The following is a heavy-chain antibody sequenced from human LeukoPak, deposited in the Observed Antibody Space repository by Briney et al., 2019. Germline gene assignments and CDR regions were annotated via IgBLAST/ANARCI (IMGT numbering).Heavy chain of an antibody. Sequence: ASVKVSCKASGGTFSSFAISWVRQAPGQGLEWMGGIIPIFGTANYAQKFQGRVTITADESTSTAYMELSSLRSEDTAVYYCARVPRLGGPANGMDVWGQGTTVTVSS. J-gene: IGHJ6*02. CDR1: GGTFSSFA. CDR2: IIPIFGTA. CDR3: ARVPRLGGPANGMDV. V-gene: IGHV1-69*13. D-gene: IGHD3-16*01.